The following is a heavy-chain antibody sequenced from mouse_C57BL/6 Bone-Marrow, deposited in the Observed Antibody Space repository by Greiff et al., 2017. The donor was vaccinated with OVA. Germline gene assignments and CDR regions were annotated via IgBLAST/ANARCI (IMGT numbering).Heavy chain of an antibody. CDR3: VMGGKGAMDY. J-gene: IGHJ4*01. CDR1: GFSFNTYA. V-gene: IGHV10-1*01. D-gene: IGHD1-3*01. CDR2: IRSKSNNYAT. Sequence: EVQLVESGGGLVQPEGSLKLSCAASGFSFNTYAMNWVRQAPGKGLEWVARIRSKSNNYATYYADTVKDRFTISRDDSESMLYLQMNNLKTEDTAMYYCVMGGKGAMDYWGQGTSVTLSS.